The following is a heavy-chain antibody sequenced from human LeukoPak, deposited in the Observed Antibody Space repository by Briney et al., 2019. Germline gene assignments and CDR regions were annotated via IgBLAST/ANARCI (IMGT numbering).Heavy chain of an antibody. J-gene: IGHJ4*02. CDR2: ISYDGSNK. CDR3: ARDLPAGTGDDY. CDR1: GFTFSSYA. V-gene: IGHV3-30-3*01. D-gene: IGHD6-13*01. Sequence: PGRSLRLSCAASGFTFSSYAMHWVRQAPGKGLEWVAVISYDGSNKYYADSVKGRFTMSRDNSKNTLYLQMNSLRAEDTAVYYCARDLPAGTGDDYWGQGTLVTVSS.